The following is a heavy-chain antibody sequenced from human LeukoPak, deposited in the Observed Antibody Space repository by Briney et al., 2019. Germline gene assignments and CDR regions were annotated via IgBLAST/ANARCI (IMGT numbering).Heavy chain of an antibody. V-gene: IGHV1-8*03. CDR2: MNPNSGNT. CDR3: ARDYGDYYGMDV. CDR1: GYTFTSYD. J-gene: IGHJ6*02. D-gene: IGHD4-17*01. Sequence: GASVKVSCKASGYTFTSYDINWVRQATGQGLEWMGWMNPNSGNTGYAQKFQGRVTITRNTSISTAYMELSSLRSEDTAVYYCARDYGDYYGMDVWGQGTLVTVSS.